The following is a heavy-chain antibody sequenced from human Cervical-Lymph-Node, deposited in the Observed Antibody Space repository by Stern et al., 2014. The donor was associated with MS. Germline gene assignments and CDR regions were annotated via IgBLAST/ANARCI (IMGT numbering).Heavy chain of an antibody. V-gene: IGHV3-23*04. J-gene: IGHJ5*02. CDR2: LGVSGDST. D-gene: IGHD6-25*01. Sequence: EVQLVESGGGLVQPGGSLRLSCAASGFTFSNYGMNWVRQAPGKGLEWVSGLGVSGDSTNYADSVKGRFTISRDNSKNTLFLQMTSLRADDTAVYYCTKARPGSPSWGQGTLVTVSS. CDR3: TKARPGSPS. CDR1: GFTFSNYG.